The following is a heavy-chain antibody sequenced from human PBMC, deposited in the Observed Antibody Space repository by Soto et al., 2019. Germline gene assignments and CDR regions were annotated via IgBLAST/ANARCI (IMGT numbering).Heavy chain of an antibody. V-gene: IGHV1-18*01. J-gene: IGHJ4*02. CDR1: GYAFTSYG. Sequence: SVKVSCKHFGYAFTSYGISWVRQDPGQGLEWMGWISAYNGNTNYAQKLQGRVTMTTDTSTSTAYMELRSLRSDDTAVYYCARAPPDCSGGSCPLWGQGTLVTVSS. CDR3: ARAPPDCSGGSCPL. D-gene: IGHD2-15*01. CDR2: ISAYNGNT.